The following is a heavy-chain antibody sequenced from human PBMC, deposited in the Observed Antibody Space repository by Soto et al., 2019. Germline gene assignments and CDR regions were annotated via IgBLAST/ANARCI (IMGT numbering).Heavy chain of an antibody. Sequence: EVQLLESGGGLVQPGGSLRLSCVASGFTFSSYAMNWVRQAPGKGLEWVSHISGSGGSTYYADSVKGRFTISRDNSKNTLNLQMNSLRAEDTAVYYCAKRAVVVAATDWFDLWGQGTLVTVSS. CDR2: ISGSGGST. V-gene: IGHV3-23*01. CDR3: AKRAVVVAATDWFDL. J-gene: IGHJ5*02. CDR1: GFTFSSYA. D-gene: IGHD2-15*01.